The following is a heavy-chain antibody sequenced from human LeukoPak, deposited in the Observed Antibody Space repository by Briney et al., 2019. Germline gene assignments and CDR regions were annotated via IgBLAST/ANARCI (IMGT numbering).Heavy chain of an antibody. CDR1: GCTFSSYA. CDR2: IIPIFGTA. J-gene: IGHJ4*02. V-gene: IGHV1-69*01. CDR3: ARAYDFWSGYYFIEFDY. D-gene: IGHD3-3*01. Sequence: SVKVSCKASGCTFSSYAISWVRQAPGQGLEWMGGIIPIFGTANYAQKFQGRVTITADESTRTAYMELSSLRSEDTAVYYCARAYDFWSGYYFIEFDYWGQGTLVTVSS.